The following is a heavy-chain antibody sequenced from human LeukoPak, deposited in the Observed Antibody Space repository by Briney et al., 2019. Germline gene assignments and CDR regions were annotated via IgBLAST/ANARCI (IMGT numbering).Heavy chain of an antibody. D-gene: IGHD2-21*01. CDR1: GGSISSYY. Sequence: SETLSLTCTVSGGSISSYYWSWIRQPPGKGLEWIGYIYYSGSTNYNPSLKSRVTISVDTSKNQFSLKLSSVTAADTAVYYCVQSPYYYYYYMDVWGKGTMVTVSS. CDR3: VQSPYYYYYYMDV. J-gene: IGHJ6*03. CDR2: IYYSGST. V-gene: IGHV4-59*08.